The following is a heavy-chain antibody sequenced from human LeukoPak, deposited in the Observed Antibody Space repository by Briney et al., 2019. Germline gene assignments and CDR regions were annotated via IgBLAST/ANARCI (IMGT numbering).Heavy chain of an antibody. V-gene: IGHV4-59*08. CDR2: VHSSGRT. CDR1: GASVSGYY. Sequence: KASETLSLTCGVSGASVSGYYWSWIRQPPGRGLEWIGYVHSSGRTNYNPSLKSRLTISVDTSKNQISLKLNSLAAADTAIYYCARHPTFGTGLLDHWGQGTLDTVSS. CDR3: ARHPTFGTGLLDH. D-gene: IGHD3-16*01. J-gene: IGHJ4*02.